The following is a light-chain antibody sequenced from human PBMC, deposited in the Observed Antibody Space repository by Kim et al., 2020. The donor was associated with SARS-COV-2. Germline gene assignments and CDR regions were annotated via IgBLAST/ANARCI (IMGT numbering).Light chain of an antibody. V-gene: IGKV3-20*01. CDR1: QSDSSSY. CDR2: GAS. Sequence: EIVLTQSPGTLSLSPGERATLSCRASQSDSSSYLAWYQQKPGQAPRLLIYGASSRATGIPDRFSGSGSGTDFTLTISRLEPEDFAVYYCQQYGSSSWTFGQGTKGEIK. CDR3: QQYGSSSWT. J-gene: IGKJ1*01.